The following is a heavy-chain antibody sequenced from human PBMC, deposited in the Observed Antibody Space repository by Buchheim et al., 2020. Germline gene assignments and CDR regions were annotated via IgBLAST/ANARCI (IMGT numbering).Heavy chain of an antibody. CDR1: GFSLSNHW. CDR3: ASWAGRDY. J-gene: IGHJ4*02. V-gene: IGHV3-7*01. CDR2: INQDGSGK. D-gene: IGHD7-27*01. Sequence: EVQLVESGGGLVQPGGSLRLSCAVSGFSLSNHWMIWVRQAPGKGLQWVANINQDGSGKFYVDAVKGRFTISRDGAKNSLYLQMNSLRAEDTAIYCCASWAGRDYWGQGT.